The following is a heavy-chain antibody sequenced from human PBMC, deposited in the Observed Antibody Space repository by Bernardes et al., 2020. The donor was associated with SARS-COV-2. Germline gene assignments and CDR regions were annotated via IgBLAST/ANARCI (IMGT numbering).Heavy chain of an antibody. CDR3: ARESTPGLRAIGY. CDR2: ISAYNGNI. Sequence: ASVKVSCKASGYSFASFGIIWVRQAPGQGLEWMGWISAYNGNIEYAQKFQGRVTMTTDTSANTDYLDLRSLRSDDTAVYYCARESTPGLRAIGYWGQGTLVTVSS. V-gene: IGHV1-18*01. D-gene: IGHD3-16*01. CDR1: GYSFASFG. J-gene: IGHJ4*02.